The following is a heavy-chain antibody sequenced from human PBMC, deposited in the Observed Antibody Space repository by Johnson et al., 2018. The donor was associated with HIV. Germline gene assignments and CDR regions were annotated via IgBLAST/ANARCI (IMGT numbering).Heavy chain of an antibody. V-gene: IGHV3-30*18. CDR1: GFIFSDHY. J-gene: IGHJ3*02. CDR2: ISYDGSNK. CDR3: AKDERQMGGWSHAFDI. Sequence: QMQLVESGGGLVQPGGSLRLSCAASGFIFSDHYMSWIRQAPGKGLEWVAVISYDGSNKYYADSVKGRFTISRDNSKNTLYLQMNSLRAEDTAVYYCAKDERQMGGWSHAFDIWGQGTMVTVSS. D-gene: IGHD3-16*01.